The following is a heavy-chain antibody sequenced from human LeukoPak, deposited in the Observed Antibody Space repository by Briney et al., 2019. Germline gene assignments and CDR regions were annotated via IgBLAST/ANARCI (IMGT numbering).Heavy chain of an antibody. CDR1: GYSFTSYW. CDR2: IYPGDSDT. J-gene: IGHJ4*02. CDR3: ARNPDYGDYHYLFDY. V-gene: IGHV5-51*01. Sequence: GESLKISCKGSGYSFTSYWIGWVRQMPGKGLEWMGIIYPGDSDTRYSPSFQGQVTISADKSISTAYLQWSSLKASDTAMYYCARNPDYGDYHYLFDYWGQGTLVTVSS. D-gene: IGHD4-17*01.